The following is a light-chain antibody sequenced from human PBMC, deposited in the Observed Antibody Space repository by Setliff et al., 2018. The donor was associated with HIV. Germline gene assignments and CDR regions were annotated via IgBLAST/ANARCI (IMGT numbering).Light chain of an antibody. CDR3: SSYTSSSTYV. CDR1: SSDVGGYDY. Sequence: QSALTQPASVSGSPGQSITISCTGSSSDVGGYDYVSWYQQYPGKAPKLLIFDVSHRRSGISNRFSGSKSGNTASLTISGLRAEDEADYYCSSYTSSSTYVFGLGTKGTVL. CDR2: DVS. J-gene: IGLJ1*01. V-gene: IGLV2-14*01.